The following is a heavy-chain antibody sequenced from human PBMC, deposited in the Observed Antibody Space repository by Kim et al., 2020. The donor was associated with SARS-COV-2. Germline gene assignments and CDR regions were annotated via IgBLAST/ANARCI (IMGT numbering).Heavy chain of an antibody. CDR3: AREVAKGGAFDI. J-gene: IGHJ3*02. CDR1: GGTFSSYA. CDR2: IIPIFGTA. D-gene: IGHD5-12*01. V-gene: IGHV1-69*13. Sequence: SVKVSCKASGGTFSSYAISWVRQAPGQGLEWMGGIIPIFGTANYAQKFQGRVTITADESTSTAYMELSSLRSEDTAVYYCAREVAKGGAFDIWGQGTMVTVSS.